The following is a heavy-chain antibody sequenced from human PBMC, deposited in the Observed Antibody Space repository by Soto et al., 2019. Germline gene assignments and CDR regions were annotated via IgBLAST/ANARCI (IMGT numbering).Heavy chain of an antibody. Sequence: GGSLRLSCAASGFTFSSYWMSWARQAPGKGLEWVANIKQDGSEKYYVDSVKGRFTISRDNAKNSLYLQMNSLRAEDTAVYYCASKGITGTTRNNWFDPWGQGTLVTVSS. CDR1: GFTFSSYW. V-gene: IGHV3-7*01. D-gene: IGHD1-20*01. CDR3: ASKGITGTTRNNWFDP. CDR2: IKQDGSEK. J-gene: IGHJ5*02.